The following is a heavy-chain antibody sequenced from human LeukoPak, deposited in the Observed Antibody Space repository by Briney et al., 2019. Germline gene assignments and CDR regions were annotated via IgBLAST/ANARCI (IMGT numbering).Heavy chain of an antibody. Sequence: SETLSLTCTVSGGSINSGGFYWSWIRQHPGKGLEWIGYIYYSGSTFYNPSLKSRVAISLDKSKSQFSLNLRSVTAADTAVYYCARGGSFLGNYVYWGQGTLVTVSS. CDR1: GGSINSGGFY. D-gene: IGHD2-15*01. J-gene: IGHJ4*02. CDR3: ARGGSFLGNYVY. V-gene: IGHV4-31*03. CDR2: IYYSGST.